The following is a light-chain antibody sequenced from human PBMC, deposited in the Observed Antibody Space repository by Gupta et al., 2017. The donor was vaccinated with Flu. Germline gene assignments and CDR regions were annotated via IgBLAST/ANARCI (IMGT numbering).Light chain of an antibody. CDR1: IGHRTYA. CDR2: VNNDGSH. Sequence: QLVLTQSPSASASLGASVKLTCTLNIGHRTYAIAWHPLRPGRGPRFLMKVNNDGSHDKGDGIPDRFSGSSSGAELDLDMSSLESEDEADYFCQAWGADIWVFGGGTKLTVL. V-gene: IGLV4-69*01. J-gene: IGLJ3*02. CDR3: QAWGADIWV.